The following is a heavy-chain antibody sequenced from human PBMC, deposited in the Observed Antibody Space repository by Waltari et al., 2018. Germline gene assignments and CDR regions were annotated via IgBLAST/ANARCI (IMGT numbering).Heavy chain of an antibody. Sequence: QLQLQESGPGLVKPSETLSLTCTVSGGSISSSSYYWGWIRQPPGKGLEWIGSIYYSESTYYNPSLKSRVTISVDTSKNQFSLKLSSVTAADTAVYYCASTYSSGWYSAFDIWGQGTMVTVSS. V-gene: IGHV4-39*01. CDR2: IYYSEST. J-gene: IGHJ3*02. CDR1: GGSISSSSYY. CDR3: ASTYSSGWYSAFDI. D-gene: IGHD6-19*01.